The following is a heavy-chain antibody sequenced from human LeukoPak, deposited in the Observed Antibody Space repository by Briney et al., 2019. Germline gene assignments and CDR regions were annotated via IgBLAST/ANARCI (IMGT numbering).Heavy chain of an antibody. CDR2: IYYSGST. CDR3: ASYPRHYYDSSGLC. D-gene: IGHD3-22*01. CDR1: GGSISSSSYY. V-gene: IGHV4-39*01. Sequence: SETLSLTCTVSGGSISSSSYYWGWIRQPPGKGLERIGSIYYSGSTYYNPSLKSRVTISVDTSKNQFSLKLSSVTAADTAVYYCASYPRHYYDSSGLCWGQGTLVTVSS. J-gene: IGHJ4*02.